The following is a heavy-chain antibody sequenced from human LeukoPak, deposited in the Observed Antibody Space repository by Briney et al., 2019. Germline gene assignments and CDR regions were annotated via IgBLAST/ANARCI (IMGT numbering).Heavy chain of an antibody. J-gene: IGHJ3*02. CDR2: INHSGST. D-gene: IGHD5-18*01. Sequence: SETLSLTCAVYGGSFSGYYWSWIRQPPGKGLEWIGEINHSGSTNYNPSLKSRVTISVDTSKNQFSLKLSSVTAADTAVYYCAAGYSYSLAFDIWGQGTMVTVFS. CDR3: AAGYSYSLAFDI. V-gene: IGHV4-34*01. CDR1: GGSFSGYY.